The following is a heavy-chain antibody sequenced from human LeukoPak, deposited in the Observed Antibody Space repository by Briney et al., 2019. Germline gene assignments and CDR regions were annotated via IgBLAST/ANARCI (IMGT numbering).Heavy chain of an antibody. V-gene: IGHV3-48*01. D-gene: IGHD2-21*01. CDR3: TRKVPYEAAFDY. Sequence: GGSLRLSCAASGFTFSGYSMNWIRQAPGKGLEWVSYISSDSSTIYYADSVKGRFTISRDNAKNSLYLQMNSLRAEDTAVYYCTRKVPYEAAFDYWGQGTLVTVSS. CDR2: ISSDSSTI. J-gene: IGHJ4*02. CDR1: GFTFSGYS.